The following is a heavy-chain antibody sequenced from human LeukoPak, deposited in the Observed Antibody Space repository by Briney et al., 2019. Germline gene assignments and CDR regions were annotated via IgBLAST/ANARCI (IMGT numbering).Heavy chain of an antibody. D-gene: IGHD6-19*01. J-gene: IGHJ4*02. CDR1: GFTFSSYG. CDR2: ISYDGSNK. Sequence: TGGSLRLSCAASGFTFSSYGMHWVRQAPGKGLEWVAVISYDGSNKYYADSVKGRFTISRDNSKNTLYLQMNSLRAEDTAVYYCARESGLGFIAVAGGFDYWGQGTLVTVSS. V-gene: IGHV3-30*03. CDR3: ARESGLGFIAVAGGFDY.